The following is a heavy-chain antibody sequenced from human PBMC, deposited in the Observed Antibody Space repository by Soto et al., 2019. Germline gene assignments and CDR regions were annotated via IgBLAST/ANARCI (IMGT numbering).Heavy chain of an antibody. CDR3: ARDAVNWNDKIYDYFYGMDV. CDR1: GYTFSSYA. Sequence: QLHLVQSGAEVKQPGASVKVSCKASGYTFSSYALSWVRQAPGQGLEWMGWISVSSDKTNYEQKFQGRVTMTTDTSTNTGYMELRSLRSDDTAVYYCARDAVNWNDKIYDYFYGMDVWGQGTTVTVSS. V-gene: IGHV1-18*01. CDR2: ISVSSDKT. D-gene: IGHD1-20*01. J-gene: IGHJ6*02.